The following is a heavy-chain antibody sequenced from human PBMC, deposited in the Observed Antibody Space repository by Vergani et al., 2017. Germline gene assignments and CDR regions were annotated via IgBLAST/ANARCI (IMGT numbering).Heavy chain of an antibody. Sequence: EVQLVESRGVLVQPGGSVRLTCAASEFTFSNYAMNWVRQAPGKGLEWVSGISGSGVSAYYTDSVKGRFTISRDNSKNMLFLQMNNLRTEDTAIYYCAKQYFVSGNYLFDYWGQGTLVTVSS. J-gene: IGHJ4*02. V-gene: IGHV3-23*04. CDR2: ISGSGVSA. CDR1: EFTFSNYA. CDR3: AKQYFVSGNYLFDY. D-gene: IGHD3-10*01.